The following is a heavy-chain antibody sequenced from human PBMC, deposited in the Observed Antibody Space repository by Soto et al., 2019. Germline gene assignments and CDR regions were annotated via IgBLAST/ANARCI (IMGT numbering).Heavy chain of an antibody. CDR2: IIPIFGTA. Sequence: QVQLVQSGAEVKKPGSSVKVSCKASGGTFSSYAISWVRQAPGQGLEWRGGIIPIFGTANYAQKFQGRVTITADESTSTAYMELSSLRSEDTAVYYCARVSVRANYDFWSGHFDYWGQVTLVTVSS. J-gene: IGHJ4*02. V-gene: IGHV1-69*01. D-gene: IGHD3-3*01. CDR3: ARVSVRANYDFWSGHFDY. CDR1: GGTFSSYA.